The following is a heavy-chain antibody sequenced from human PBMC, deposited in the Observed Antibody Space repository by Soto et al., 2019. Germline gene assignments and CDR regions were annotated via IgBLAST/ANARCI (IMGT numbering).Heavy chain of an antibody. Sequence: QVQLQEAGPGLVKPSEALSLTCTVSGDSSNNYYWSWIRQPPGKGLEWIANIHDSGTTTYNPSLRSRVTISVDTPKKQFSLKLNSMTAADTAVYYCAGGGGWLPENWGQGTLVSVSS. CDR1: GDSSNNYY. V-gene: IGHV4-59*01. J-gene: IGHJ4*02. CDR2: IHDSGTT. D-gene: IGHD5-12*01. CDR3: AGGGGWLPEN.